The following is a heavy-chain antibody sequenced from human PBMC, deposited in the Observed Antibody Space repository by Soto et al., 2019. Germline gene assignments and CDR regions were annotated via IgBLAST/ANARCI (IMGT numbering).Heavy chain of an antibody. CDR3: ARDYYDSSGYYAPFDY. CDR1: GFTFSSYW. CDR2: MNSDGSSI. J-gene: IGHJ4*02. D-gene: IGHD3-22*01. Sequence: GGSLRLSCAASGFTFSSYWMHWVRQAPGKGLVWVSRMNSDGSSITYADSMKGRFTISRDSAKNTMYLQVHSLRAEDTAVYYCARDYYDSSGYYAPFDYWGQGTLVTVSS. V-gene: IGHV3-74*01.